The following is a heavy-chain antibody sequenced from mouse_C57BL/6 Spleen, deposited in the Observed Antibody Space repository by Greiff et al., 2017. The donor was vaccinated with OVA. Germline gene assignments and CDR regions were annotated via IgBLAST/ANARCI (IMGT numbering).Heavy chain of an antibody. Sequence: EVQLQQSGPELVKPGASVKISCKASGYTFTDYYMNWVKQSHGQSLEWIGDINPNNGGTSYNQKFKGKATLTVDKSSSTAYMELRSLTSEDSAVYYCARLTGSFDYWGQGTTLTVSS. D-gene: IGHD4-1*01. V-gene: IGHV1-26*01. CDR1: GYTFTDYY. CDR3: ARLTGSFDY. J-gene: IGHJ2*01. CDR2: INPNNGGT.